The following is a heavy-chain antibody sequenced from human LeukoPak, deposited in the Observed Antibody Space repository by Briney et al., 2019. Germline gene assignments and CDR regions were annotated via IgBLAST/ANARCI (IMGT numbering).Heavy chain of an antibody. J-gene: IGHJ4*02. D-gene: IGHD6-25*01. CDR3: ARDLNAAFDF. CDR2: LVYDARSD. CDR1: GFTVSDNY. V-gene: IGHV3-33*08. Sequence: GGSLRLSCAASGFTVSDNYMSWVRQAPGKGLEWVARLVYDARSDYANSVKGRFSISRDDSKNTLFLDMSNLRVEDTALYYCARDLNAAFDFWGQGVLVTVSS.